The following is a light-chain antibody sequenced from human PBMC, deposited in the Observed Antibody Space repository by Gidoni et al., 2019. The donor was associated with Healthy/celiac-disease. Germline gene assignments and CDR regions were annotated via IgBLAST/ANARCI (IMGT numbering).Light chain of an antibody. Sequence: TLSVSPGERATLSCRASQRVSSNLAWYQQKPGQAPRLLIYGASTRATGIPARFSGSGSGTEFTLTISSLQSEDFAVYYCQQYNSWPITFGQGTRLEIK. V-gene: IGKV3-15*01. J-gene: IGKJ5*01. CDR1: QRVSSN. CDR2: GAS. CDR3: QQYNSWPIT.